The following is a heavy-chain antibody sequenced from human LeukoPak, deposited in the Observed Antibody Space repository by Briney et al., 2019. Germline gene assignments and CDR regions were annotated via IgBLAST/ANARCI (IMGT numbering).Heavy chain of an antibody. CDR1: RFTFSSVG. J-gene: IGHJ4*02. Sequence: GRSLPLSSAASRFTFSSVGMPWVRKAPGKGLEWGAVIWYHGNEIHYVDYVKGRFTISCDNLMNTLYFQLKSTRAEGSTGKCCLRGSGGNGYGYWGDNWGERTLVTVSS. V-gene: IGHV3-33*01. D-gene: IGHD5-12*01. CDR2: IWYHGNEI. CDR3: LRGSGGNGYGYWGDN.